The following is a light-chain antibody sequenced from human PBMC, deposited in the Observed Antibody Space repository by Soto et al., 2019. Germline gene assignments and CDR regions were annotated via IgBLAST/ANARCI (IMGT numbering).Light chain of an antibody. Sequence: DIQMTQSPSSLSASVGDRVPINFRTSQSISSYLHWYQQKPGKAPKLLIYGASSLQSGVPSRFSGSGSGTDFTLTISSLQPEDFATYYCQQSYTTSITFGQGTRLEIK. CDR2: GAS. CDR3: QQSYTTSIT. V-gene: IGKV1-39*01. J-gene: IGKJ5*01. CDR1: QSISSY.